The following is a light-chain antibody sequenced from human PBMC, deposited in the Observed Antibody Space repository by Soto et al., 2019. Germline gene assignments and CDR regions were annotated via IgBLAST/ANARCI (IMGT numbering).Light chain of an antibody. CDR1: SNDVGGYNY. CDR3: SSYTTSGTPV. Sequence: QSALTQPASVSGSPGQSITISCTGTSNDVGGYNYVSWYQQNPGTAPKVMIYEVSNRPSGVSNRFSGSKSGNTASLTISGLQAEDEADYYCSSYTTSGTPVFGGGTKLTVL. CDR2: EVS. V-gene: IGLV2-14*01. J-gene: IGLJ3*02.